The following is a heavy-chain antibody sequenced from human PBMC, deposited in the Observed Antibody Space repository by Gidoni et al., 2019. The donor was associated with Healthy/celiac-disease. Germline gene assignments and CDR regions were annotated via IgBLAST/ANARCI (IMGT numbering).Heavy chain of an antibody. CDR2: IYYSGST. J-gene: IGHJ4*02. CDR3: ATTYSNSSEVNY. D-gene: IGHD6-6*01. V-gene: IGHV4-39*01. Sequence: HLQLQASGPGLVKPSETLSLTCTVSGCSLSSSSYYWGWIRQPPGKGLEWIGSIYYSGSTYSNPSLKSRVTISVDTSKNQFSLKLSSVTAADTAVYYCATTYSNSSEVNYWGQGTLVTVSS. CDR1: GCSLSSSSYY.